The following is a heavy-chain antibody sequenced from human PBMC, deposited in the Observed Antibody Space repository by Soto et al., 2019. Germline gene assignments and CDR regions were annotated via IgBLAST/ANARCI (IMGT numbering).Heavy chain of an antibody. D-gene: IGHD1-26*01. CDR2: ISGSGGST. Sequence: EVQLLESGGGLVKPGGSLRVSCAASGFTFSIYAMSWVRQAPGKGLEWVSSISGSGGSTYYADSVKGRFTISRDNSKNTLYLEMNSLRVEDTAVYYCAKDPSSGSYWDHRGQGTLVTVSS. V-gene: IGHV3-23*01. CDR3: AKDPSSGSYWDH. J-gene: IGHJ4*02. CDR1: GFTFSIYA.